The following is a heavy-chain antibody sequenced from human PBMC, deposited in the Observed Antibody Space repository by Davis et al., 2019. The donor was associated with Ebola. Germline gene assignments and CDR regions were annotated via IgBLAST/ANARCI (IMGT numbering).Heavy chain of an antibody. J-gene: IGHJ6*02. V-gene: IGHV5-51*01. CDR3: ARHWVGATSGMDF. CDR1: GYSSTSYW. Sequence: PGGSLRPSCQGPGYSSTSYWIGWVRQLPGKGLEWMGIIYPGDSDTRYSPSFQGQVTISADKSISTAYLQWSSLKASDTAMYYCARHWVGATSGMDFWGQGTTVTVSS. CDR2: IYPGDSDT. D-gene: IGHD1-26*01.